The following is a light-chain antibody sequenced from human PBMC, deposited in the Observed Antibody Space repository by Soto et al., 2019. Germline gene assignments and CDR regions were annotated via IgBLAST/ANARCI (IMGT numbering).Light chain of an antibody. CDR1: QSVSSSH. CDR3: QQRHMWPIT. V-gene: IGKV3D-20*02. Sequence: EIVLTQSPGTLSLSPGERATLSCRASQSVSSSHLAWYQHKPGQAPRLLIYAASSRATGIPPRFSGSGSGTDFTLTISSLEPEDSAVYYCQQRHMWPITFGQGTRLEIK. CDR2: AAS. J-gene: IGKJ5*01.